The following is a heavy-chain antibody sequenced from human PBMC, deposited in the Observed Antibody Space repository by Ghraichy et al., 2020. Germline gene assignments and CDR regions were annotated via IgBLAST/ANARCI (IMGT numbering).Heavy chain of an antibody. CDR2: IKQDGSEK. Sequence: GGSLRLSCAASGFTFSSYWMSWVRQAPGKGLEWVANIKQDGSEKYYVDSVKGRFTISRDNAKNSLYLQMNSLRAEDTAVYYCARVPYGYDFWSGSGYYFDYWGQGTLVTVSS. J-gene: IGHJ4*02. V-gene: IGHV3-7*01. CDR1: GFTFSSYW. D-gene: IGHD3-3*01. CDR3: ARVPYGYDFWSGSGYYFDY.